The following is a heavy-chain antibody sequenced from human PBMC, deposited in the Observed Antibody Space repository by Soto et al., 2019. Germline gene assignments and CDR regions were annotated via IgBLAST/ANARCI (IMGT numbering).Heavy chain of an antibody. J-gene: IGHJ3*02. CDR2: ISYDGSNK. CDR1: GFTFSSYG. V-gene: IGHV3-30*03. CDR3: ARDYTTRWYTDAFDI. Sequence: QVQLVESGGGVVQPGRSLRLSCAASGFTFSSYGMHWVRQAPGKGLEWVAVISYDGSNKYYADSVKGRFTISRDTSKNTVYLQMHSLRAEDKAVCCCARDYTTRWYTDAFDIWGQGTMGTVSS. D-gene: IGHD6-13*01.